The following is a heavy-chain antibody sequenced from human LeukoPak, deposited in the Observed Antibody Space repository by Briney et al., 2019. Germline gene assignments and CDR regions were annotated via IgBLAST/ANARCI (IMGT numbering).Heavy chain of an antibody. CDR1: RFTFSSYA. V-gene: IGHV3-30*04. J-gene: IGHJ3*02. CDR2: ISYNGSNK. Sequence: GGSLKLSCAASRFTFSSYAMHWVRQAPGKGLEWVAVISYNGSNKYYADSVKGRFTISRDNSKNTLYLQMNSLRAEDTAVYYCARGRNNAFDIWGQGTMVTVSS. CDR3: ARGRNNAFDI.